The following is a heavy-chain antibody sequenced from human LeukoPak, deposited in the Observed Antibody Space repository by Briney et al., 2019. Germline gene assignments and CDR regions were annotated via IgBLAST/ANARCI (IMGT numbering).Heavy chain of an antibody. V-gene: IGHV4-59*01. CDR2: IYYSGST. D-gene: IGHD3-22*01. CDR3: ARWTYYYDSSGYSYWDFDH. Sequence: SETLSLTCTVSGGSISSYSWSWIRQPPGKGLEWIGYIYYSGSTNYNPSLKSRVTISVDASKNQFSLRLSSVTAADTAVYYCARWTYYYDSSGYSYWDFDHWGQGTLITVSS. J-gene: IGHJ4*02. CDR1: GGSISSYS.